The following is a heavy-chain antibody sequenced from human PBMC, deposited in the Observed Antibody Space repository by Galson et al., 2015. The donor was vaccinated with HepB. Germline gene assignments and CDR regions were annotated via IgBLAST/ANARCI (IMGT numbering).Heavy chain of an antibody. V-gene: IGHV1-2*02. D-gene: IGHD6-19*01. CDR1: GYTFTGYY. CDR3: ARRSKAVAGTLYYYYYYMDV. CDR2: INPNSGGT. J-gene: IGHJ6*03. Sequence: SVKVSCKASGYTFTGYYMHWVRQAPGQGLEWMGWINPNSGGTNYAQKFQGRVTMTRDTSISTAYMELSRLRSDDTAVYYCARRSKAVAGTLYYYYYYMDVWGKGTTVTVSS.